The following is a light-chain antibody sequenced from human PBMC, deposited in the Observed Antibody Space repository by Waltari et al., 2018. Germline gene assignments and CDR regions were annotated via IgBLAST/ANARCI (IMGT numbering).Light chain of an antibody. CDR2: DVT. CDR1: SSDVGGFNF. CDR3: SSYTSSRTNV. J-gene: IGLJ6*01. V-gene: IGLV2-14*03. Sequence: QSALTQPASVSGSPGQSITVSCTGTSSDVGGFNFVSWYQQHPGKAPKLMIFDVTNRPSGVSNRFPGSKSGNTASLTISGLQAEDEAEYYCSSYTSSRTNVFGSGTKVTVL.